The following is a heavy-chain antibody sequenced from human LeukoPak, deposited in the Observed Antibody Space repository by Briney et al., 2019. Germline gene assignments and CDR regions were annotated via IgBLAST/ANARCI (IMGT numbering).Heavy chain of an antibody. J-gene: IGHJ3*02. D-gene: IGHD4-23*01. CDR2: ISSSSSTI. CDR1: GFTFSSYS. CDR3: ARPASHTHDYGGNSMSNDAFDI. V-gene: IGHV3-48*04. Sequence: GGSLRLSCAASGFTFSSYSMNWVRQAPGKGLEWVSYISSSSSTIYYADSVKGRFTISRDNAKNSLYLQMNSLRAEDTAVYYCARPASHTHDYGGNSMSNDAFDIWGQGTMVTVSS.